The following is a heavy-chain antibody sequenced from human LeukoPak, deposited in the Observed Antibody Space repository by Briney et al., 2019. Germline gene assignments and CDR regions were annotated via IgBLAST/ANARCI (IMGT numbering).Heavy chain of an antibody. CDR3: ARTVPPHDYGGGGEEMDV. J-gene: IGHJ6*02. V-gene: IGHV3-21*01. CDR2: ISSSSYI. Sequence: SGGSLILSCAASGFTFSSYSMNWVRQAPGKGLEWVSSISSSSYIYYADSVKGRFTISRDNAKNSLYLQMNSLRAEDTAVYYCARTVPPHDYGGGGEEMDVWGQGTTVTVSS. CDR1: GFTFSSYS. D-gene: IGHD4-23*01.